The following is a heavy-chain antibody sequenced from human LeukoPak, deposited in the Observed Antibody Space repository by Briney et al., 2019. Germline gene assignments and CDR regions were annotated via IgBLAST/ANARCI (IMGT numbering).Heavy chain of an antibody. Sequence: PGGSLRLSCAASGLTVSSNYMAWVRQAPGKGLEWVSVLYSGGTTHYADSVKRRFTISRDNSKNTPYLQMNSLRGEDMAVYYCAKRADINYFYMDVWGIGTTVTVSS. V-gene: IGHV3-66*02. CDR2: LYSGGTT. CDR3: AKRADINYFYMDV. CDR1: GLTVSSNY. J-gene: IGHJ6*03.